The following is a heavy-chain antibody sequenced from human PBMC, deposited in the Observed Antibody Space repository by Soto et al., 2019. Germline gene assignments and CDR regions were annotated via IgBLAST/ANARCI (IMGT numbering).Heavy chain of an antibody. Sequence: QVQLQQWGAGLLKPSETLSLTCAVYGGSFSGYYWSWIRQPPGKGLEWIGEINHSGSTNYNPSLKSRVTISVDTSKNQFSLKLSSVTAADTAVYYCARAKYYDSSGYSGIDYWGQGTLVTVSS. V-gene: IGHV4-34*01. CDR1: GGSFSGYY. CDR3: ARAKYYDSSGYSGIDY. J-gene: IGHJ4*02. CDR2: INHSGST. D-gene: IGHD3-22*01.